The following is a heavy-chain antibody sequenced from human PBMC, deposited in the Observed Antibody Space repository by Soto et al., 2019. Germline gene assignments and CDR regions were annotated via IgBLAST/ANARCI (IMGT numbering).Heavy chain of an antibody. CDR1: GYTFTSYA. CDR2: ISAYNGNT. Sequence: GASVKVSCNASGYTFTSYAIHWVRQAPGQRLEWMGWISAYNGNTNYAQKLQGRVTMTTDTSTSTAYMELRSLRSDDTAVYYCARDPLNFGVVKFPYYYYGMDVWGQGTTVTVSS. J-gene: IGHJ6*02. D-gene: IGHD3-3*01. V-gene: IGHV1-18*01. CDR3: ARDPLNFGVVKFPYYYYGMDV.